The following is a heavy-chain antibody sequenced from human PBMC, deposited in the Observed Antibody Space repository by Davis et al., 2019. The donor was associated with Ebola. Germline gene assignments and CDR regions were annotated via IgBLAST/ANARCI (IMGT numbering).Heavy chain of an antibody. D-gene: IGHD2-15*01. CDR3: AREIIVVVVAAHSGDYYYGMDV. J-gene: IGHJ6*04. CDR1: GYTFTSYY. V-gene: IGHV1-46*01. CDR2: INPSGGST. Sequence: ASVKVSCKASGYTFTSYYMHWVRQAPGQGLEWMGIINPSGGSTSYAQKFQGRVTMTRDTSTSTAYMELSSLRSEDTAVYYCAREIIVVVVAAHSGDYYYGMDVWGKGTTVTVSS.